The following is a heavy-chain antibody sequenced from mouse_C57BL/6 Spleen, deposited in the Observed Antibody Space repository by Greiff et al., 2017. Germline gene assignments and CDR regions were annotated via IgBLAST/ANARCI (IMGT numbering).Heavy chain of an antibody. CDR2: IYPSDSDT. CDR3: ARGSIVTTYAMDY. J-gene: IGHJ4*01. D-gene: IGHD2-5*01. Sequence: QVQLQQPGAELARPGSSVKLSCKASGYTFTSYWMHWVKQRPIQGLEWIGNIYPSDSDTHYNQKFKDKATVTVDKSSSTAYMQLSSLTSEDSAVHYYARGSIVTTYAMDYWGQGTSVTVSS. V-gene: IGHV1-52*01. CDR1: GYTFTSYW.